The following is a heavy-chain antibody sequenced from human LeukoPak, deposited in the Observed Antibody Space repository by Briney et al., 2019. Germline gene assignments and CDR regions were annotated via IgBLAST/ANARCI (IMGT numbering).Heavy chain of an antibody. CDR2: INPRGTST. J-gene: IGHJ5*02. Sequence: GASVKVSCKASGYSFTSHYMHWVRQAPGQGLEWMGLINPRGTSTIYAEKFQGRISMTRDMSTTTDYMELSSLKSDDTAVYYCARDNSIHERGWWFDPWGQGTLVTVSS. D-gene: IGHD4-23*01. CDR1: GYSFTSHY. V-gene: IGHV1-46*01. CDR3: ARDNSIHERGWWFDP.